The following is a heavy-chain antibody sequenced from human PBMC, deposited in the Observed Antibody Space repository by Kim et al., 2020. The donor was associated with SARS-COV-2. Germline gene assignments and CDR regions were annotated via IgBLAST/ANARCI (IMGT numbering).Heavy chain of an antibody. V-gene: IGHV1-69*13. CDR2: IIPIFGTA. CDR3: ARELMITFGGVIVPSAFDI. CDR1: GGTFSSYA. D-gene: IGHD3-16*02. Sequence: SVKVSCKASGGTFSSYAISWVRQAPGQGLEWMGGIIPIFGTANYAQKFQGRVTITADESTSTAYMELSSPRSEDTAVYYCARELMITFGGVIVPSAFDIWGQGTMVTVSS. J-gene: IGHJ3*02.